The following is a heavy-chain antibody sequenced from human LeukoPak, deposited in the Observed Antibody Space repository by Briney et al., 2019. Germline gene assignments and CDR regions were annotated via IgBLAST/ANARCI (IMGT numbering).Heavy chain of an antibody. CDR1: GSSISSYY. V-gene: IGHV4-59*01. CDR2: IYYSGST. J-gene: IGHJ5*02. Sequence: SETLSLTCTVSGSSISSYYWSWIRQPPGKGLEWIGYIYYSGSTNYNPSLKSRVTISVDTSKNQFSLKLSSVTAADTAVYYCARAGYDYVWGSYRYNWFDPWGQGTLVTVSS. D-gene: IGHD3-16*02. CDR3: ARAGYDYVWGSYRYNWFDP.